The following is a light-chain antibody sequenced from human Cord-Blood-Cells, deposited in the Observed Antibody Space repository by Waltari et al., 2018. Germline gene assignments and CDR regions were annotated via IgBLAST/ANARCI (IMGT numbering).Light chain of an antibody. J-gene: IGLJ1*01. Sequence: QSALTQPASVSGSPGQSITISCTGTSSDVGSYNLVSCYQQHPGKAPKLMIYEGSKRPSGVSNRFSGSKSGNTASLTISGLQAEDEADYYCCSYAGSSSLYDFGTGTKVTVL. CDR3: CSYAGSSSLYD. CDR2: EGS. CDR1: SSDVGSYNL. V-gene: IGLV2-23*01.